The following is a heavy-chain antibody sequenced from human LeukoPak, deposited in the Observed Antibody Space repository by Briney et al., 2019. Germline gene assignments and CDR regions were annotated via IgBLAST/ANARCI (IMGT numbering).Heavy chain of an antibody. J-gene: IGHJ4*02. CDR2: ISGSGGST. CDR1: GFTFSSYG. D-gene: IGHD3-3*01. Sequence: GGSLRLSCAASGFTFSSYGMSWVRQAPGKGLEWVSAISGSGGSTYYADSVKGRFTISRDNSKNTLYLQMNSLRAEDTAVYYCAKDPRITISPFDYWGQGTLVTVSS. V-gene: IGHV3-23*01. CDR3: AKDPRITISPFDY.